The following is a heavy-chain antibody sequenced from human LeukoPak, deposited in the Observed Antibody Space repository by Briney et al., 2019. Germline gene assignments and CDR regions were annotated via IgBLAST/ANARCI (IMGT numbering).Heavy chain of an antibody. Sequence: SETLSLTCNVSGDSIGRSTYYWGWVRQTPEKGLEWIGSIFYNGRTYYTPSLQSRVIMSLDTSKNQFSLRLSSVTAADTAVYYCARQVAVVEPTDPNWFDSWGQGTLVTVSS. J-gene: IGHJ5*01. V-gene: IGHV4-39*07. D-gene: IGHD2-21*01. CDR3: ARQVAVVEPTDPNWFDS. CDR2: IFYNGRT. CDR1: GDSIGRSTYY.